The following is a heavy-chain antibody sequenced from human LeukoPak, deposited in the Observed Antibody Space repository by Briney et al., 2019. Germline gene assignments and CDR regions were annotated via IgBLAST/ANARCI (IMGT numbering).Heavy chain of an antibody. CDR1: GGSISSSSYY. D-gene: IGHD2-15*01. CDR3: ARGETGGYCSGGSCYSNLIYYFDY. V-gene: IGHV4-39*01. CDR2: IYYSGST. Sequence: SETLSLTCTVSGGSISSSSYYWGWIRQPPGKGLEWIGSIYYSGSTYYNPSLKSRVTISVDTSKNQFSLKLNSVTAADTAVYYCARGETGGYCSGGSCYSNLIYYFDYWGQGTLVTVSS. J-gene: IGHJ4*02.